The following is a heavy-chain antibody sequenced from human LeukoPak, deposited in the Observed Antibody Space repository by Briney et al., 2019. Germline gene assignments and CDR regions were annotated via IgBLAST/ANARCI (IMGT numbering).Heavy chain of an antibody. CDR1: GDSISNNNYY. V-gene: IGHV4-39*01. Sequence: SETLSLTCTVSGDSISNNNYYWGWIRQPPGKGLEWIGSIYYSGSTYYNPSLESRVTISVDTSKNQFSLKLTSVTAADTAVYYCAKHSIAVAGVHLFDNWGQGTLVTVSS. D-gene: IGHD6-19*01. CDR3: AKHSIAVAGVHLFDN. CDR2: IYYSGST. J-gene: IGHJ5*02.